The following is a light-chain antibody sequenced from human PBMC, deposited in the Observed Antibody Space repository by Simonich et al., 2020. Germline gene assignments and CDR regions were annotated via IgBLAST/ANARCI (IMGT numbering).Light chain of an antibody. Sequence: EIVLTQSPATLSLSPGERATLSCRASQRVSSYLAWYQQKPGQAPSLLIYDASNRATCIPARFSGSGSGTDFTLTISSLEPEDFAVYYCQQRSNWPLTFCGGTKVEIK. CDR2: DAS. V-gene: IGKV3-11*01. J-gene: IGKJ4*01. CDR3: QQRSNWPLT. CDR1: QRVSSY.